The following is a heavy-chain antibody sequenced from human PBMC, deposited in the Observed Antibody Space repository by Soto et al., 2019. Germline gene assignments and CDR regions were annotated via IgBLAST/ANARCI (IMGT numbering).Heavy chain of an antibody. D-gene: IGHD1-26*01. CDR2: ISYDGSNK. V-gene: IGHV3-30*18. CDR3: AKGTGEGL. J-gene: IGHJ2*01. CDR1: GFTFSSYG. Sequence: QVQLVESGGGVVQPGRSLRLSCAASGFTFSSYGMHWVRQAPGKGLEWVAVISYDGSNKYYADSVKGRFTISRDKSKNTLYLQMNSLRAEDTAVYYCAKGTGEGLWGRGTLVTVSS.